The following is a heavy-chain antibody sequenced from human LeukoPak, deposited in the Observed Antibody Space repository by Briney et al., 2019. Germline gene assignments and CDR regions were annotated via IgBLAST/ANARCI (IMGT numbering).Heavy chain of an antibody. CDR1: GFTFSSYA. J-gene: IGHJ6*03. CDR3: ARDYYGSGSYYNVGYYYYYMDV. Sequence: PGGSVRLSCAASGFTFSSYAMHWVRQAPGKGLEYVSAISSNGGCTYYANSVKGRFTISRDNSKNTLYLQMGSLRAEDMAVYYCARDYYGSGSYYNVGYYYYYMDVWGKGTTVTVSS. V-gene: IGHV3-64*01. CDR2: ISSNGGCT. D-gene: IGHD3-10*01.